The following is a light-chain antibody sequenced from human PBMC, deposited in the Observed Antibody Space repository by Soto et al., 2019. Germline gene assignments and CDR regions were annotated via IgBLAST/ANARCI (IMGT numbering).Light chain of an antibody. CDR1: TSDIGRYNY. Sequence: QSALTQPASVSGSPGQSITISCTGSTSDIGRYNYVSWYQQLPGKAPRLMIYEVTYRPSGVSHRFSASKSGNTASLTISGLQAGDEADYYCISYTGSSTSYVFGTGTKLTVL. V-gene: IGLV2-14*01. J-gene: IGLJ1*01. CDR3: ISYTGSSTSYV. CDR2: EVT.